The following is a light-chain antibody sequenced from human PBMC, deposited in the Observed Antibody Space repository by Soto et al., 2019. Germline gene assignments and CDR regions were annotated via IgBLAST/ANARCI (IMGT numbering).Light chain of an antibody. CDR2: DAS. Sequence: EFVLTQSPATLSLSPGERATLSCRASQGISNYLAWYQQKPGQAPRLLIYDASNRATGIPARFSGSGSGTDFTLTISSLEPEDSAVYYCQQRINWPPTFGPGTKVDIK. J-gene: IGKJ3*01. CDR1: QGISNY. V-gene: IGKV3-11*01. CDR3: QQRINWPPT.